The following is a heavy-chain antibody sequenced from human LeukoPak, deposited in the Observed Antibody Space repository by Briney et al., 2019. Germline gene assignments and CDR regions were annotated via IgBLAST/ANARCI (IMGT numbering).Heavy chain of an antibody. CDR1: GFTFGNAW. D-gene: IGHD4-17*01. Sequence: GESLRLSCAASGFTFGNAWMNWVRQAPGKGLEWVSAISGSGGSTYYADSVKGRFTISRDNSKNTLYLQMNSLRAEDTAVYYCAKASRNYGDYDFSHWGQGTLVTVSS. CDR2: ISGSGGST. J-gene: IGHJ4*02. CDR3: AKASRNYGDYDFSH. V-gene: IGHV3-23*01.